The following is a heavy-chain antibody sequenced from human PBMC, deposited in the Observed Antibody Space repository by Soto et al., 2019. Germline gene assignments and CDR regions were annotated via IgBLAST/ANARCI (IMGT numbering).Heavy chain of an antibody. D-gene: IGHD3-22*01. CDR2: INPSGGST. V-gene: IGHV1-46*01. CDR1: GYTFTSYY. CDR3: AREFNYDSSGYYRDETDY. J-gene: IGHJ4*02. Sequence: ASVKVSCKASGYTFTSYYMHWVRQAPGQGLEWMGIINPSGGSTSYAQRFQGRVTMTRDTSTSTVYMELSSLRSEDTAVYYCAREFNYDSSGYYRDETDYWCQGTLVTVSS.